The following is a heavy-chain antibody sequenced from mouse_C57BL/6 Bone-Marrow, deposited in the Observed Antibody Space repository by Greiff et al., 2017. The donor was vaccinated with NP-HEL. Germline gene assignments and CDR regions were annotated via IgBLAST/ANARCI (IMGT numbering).Heavy chain of an antibody. D-gene: IGHD2-2*01. J-gene: IGHJ3*01. CDR1: GYTFTSYG. CDR3: ARNYGYDDGAWFAY. Sequence: VMLVESGAELARPGASVKLSCKASGYTFTSYGISWVKQRTGQGLEWIGEIYPRSGNTYYNEKFKGKATLTADKSSSTAYMELRSLTSEDSAVYFCARNYGYDDGAWFAYWGQGTLVTVSA. CDR2: IYPRSGNT. V-gene: IGHV1-81*01.